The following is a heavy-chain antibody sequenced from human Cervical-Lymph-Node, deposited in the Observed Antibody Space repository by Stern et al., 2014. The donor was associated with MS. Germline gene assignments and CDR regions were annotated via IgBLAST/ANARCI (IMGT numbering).Heavy chain of an antibody. V-gene: IGHV1-24*01. J-gene: IGHJ4*02. CDR1: GFSLTELS. CDR3: ATGVVVFDS. CDR2: FDPGDGEV. D-gene: IGHD2-15*01. Sequence: QVQLVQSGAEVKQPGASVKVSCKVSGFSLTELSLHWVRQAPGKGLEWMVDFDPGDGEVVYAQKFQGRITMTEDTSSDTAYMDLSSLTSEDTAVYYCATGVVVFDSWGQGTLVTVSS.